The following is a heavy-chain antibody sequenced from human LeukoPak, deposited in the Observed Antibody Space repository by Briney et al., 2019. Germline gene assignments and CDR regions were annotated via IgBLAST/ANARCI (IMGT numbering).Heavy chain of an antibody. CDR3: ARVGSSSSRSGY. Sequence: ASVKVSCKASGGTFSSYAISWVRQAPGQGLEWMGGIIPIFGTANYAQKFQGRVTITADESTSTAYMELSSPRSEDTAVYYCARVGSSSSRSGYWGQGTLVTVSS. J-gene: IGHJ4*02. CDR2: IIPIFGTA. V-gene: IGHV1-69*13. D-gene: IGHD6-6*01. CDR1: GGTFSSYA.